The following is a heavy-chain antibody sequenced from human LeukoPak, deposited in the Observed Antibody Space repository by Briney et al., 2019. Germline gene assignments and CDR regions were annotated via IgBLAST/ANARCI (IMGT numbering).Heavy chain of an antibody. Sequence: ASVEVSCKASGYTFTSYYIHWVRQAPGQGLEWMGFINPSGGSTSYAQKFQDRVTMTRDMSTSTVYMELSSLRSEDTAVYYCARDLGNYYGSGSYYNALDYWGQGTLVTVSS. J-gene: IGHJ4*02. V-gene: IGHV1-46*01. CDR3: ARDLGNYYGSGSYYNALDY. CDR1: GYTFTSYY. CDR2: INPSGGST. D-gene: IGHD3-10*01.